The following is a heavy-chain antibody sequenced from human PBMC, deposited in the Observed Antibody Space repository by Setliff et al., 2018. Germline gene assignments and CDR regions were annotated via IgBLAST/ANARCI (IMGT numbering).Heavy chain of an antibody. CDR1: GGSISSGGYY. Sequence: PSETLSLTCTVSGGSISSGGYYWSWIRQHPGKGLEWIGYIYYSGGTNYNPSLKSRVTMSIDTSKNQFFLKVRSVTAADTAVYYCARDRGSNNSPEDFDYWGLGTLVTVSS. CDR3: ARDRGSNNSPEDFDY. V-gene: IGHV4-61*08. CDR2: IYYSGGT. D-gene: IGHD1-1*01. J-gene: IGHJ4*02.